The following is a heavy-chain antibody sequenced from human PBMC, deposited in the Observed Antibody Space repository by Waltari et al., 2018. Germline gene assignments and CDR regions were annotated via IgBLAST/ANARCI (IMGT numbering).Heavy chain of an antibody. J-gene: IGHJ5*02. D-gene: IGHD1-26*01. CDR1: GYSISSAYH. CDR2: IYHSGST. V-gene: IGHV4-38-2*02. CDR3: ARDMWELHNWFDP. Sequence: QVQLQESGPGLVKPSETQSLTCAVSGYSISSAYHWVWIRQPPGKGLEWIGSIYHSGSTYYNPSLKSRVTISVDTSKNQFSLKLSSVTAADTAVYYCARDMWELHNWFDPWGQGTLVTVSS.